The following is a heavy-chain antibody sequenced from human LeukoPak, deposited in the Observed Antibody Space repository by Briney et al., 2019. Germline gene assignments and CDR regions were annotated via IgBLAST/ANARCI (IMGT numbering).Heavy chain of an antibody. D-gene: IGHD4-17*01. CDR2: IYTSGSA. CDR3: ARDSYGDYYYYYGMDV. V-gene: IGHV4-4*07. J-gene: IGHJ6*02. Sequence: SETLSLTCTVSGGSISSYYWSWIRQPAGKGLEWIGRIYTSGSANYNPSLKRRVTMSVNTSKNQFSLKLSSVTAADTAVYYCARDSYGDYYYYYGMDVWGQGTTVTVSS. CDR1: GGSISSYY.